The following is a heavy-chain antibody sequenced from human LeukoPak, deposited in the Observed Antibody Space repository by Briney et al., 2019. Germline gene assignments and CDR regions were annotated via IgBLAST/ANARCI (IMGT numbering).Heavy chain of an antibody. D-gene: IGHD6-13*01. CDR3: ARVAYSSSWYNGMDV. V-gene: IGHV1-2*04. CDR1: GYTFTGYY. CDR2: INPNSGGT. J-gene: IGHJ6*02. Sequence: ASVKVSCKASGYTFTGYYMHWVRQAPGQGLEWMGWINPNSGGTNYAQKFQGWVTMIRDTSISTAYMELSRLRSDDTAVYYCARVAYSSSWYNGMDVWGQGTTVAVSS.